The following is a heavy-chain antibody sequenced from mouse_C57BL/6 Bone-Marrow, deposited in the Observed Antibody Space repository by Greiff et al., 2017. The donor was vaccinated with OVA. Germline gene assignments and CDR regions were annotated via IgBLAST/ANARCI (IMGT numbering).Heavy chain of an antibody. CDR3: ARGIYWGYAMDY. CDR1: GFSINSDCY. CDR2: TFYSGIT. J-gene: IGHJ4*01. Sequence: EVQLQQSGPSLVRPSQTLSLTCTVTGFSINSDCYWIWIRQFPGNKLEYIGYTFYSGITYYNPSLESRTYITRDTSKNQFSLKLSSVTTEDTATYYCARGIYWGYAMDYWGQGTSVTVSS. V-gene: IGHV3-3*01. D-gene: IGHD2-1*01.